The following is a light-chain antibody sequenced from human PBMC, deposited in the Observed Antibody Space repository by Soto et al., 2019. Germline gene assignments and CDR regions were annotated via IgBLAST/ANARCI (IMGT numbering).Light chain of an antibody. Sequence: EIVLTQSPATLSLSPGERATLSCRASQSVSSYLAWYQQKPGQAPRLLIYDASNRATGIPARFSGSGSGTDFILTITSLQSEDFGVYYCQQYNNWPRTFGRGTKVDIK. V-gene: IGKV3-11*01. CDR2: DAS. CDR3: QQYNNWPRT. CDR1: QSVSSY. J-gene: IGKJ1*01.